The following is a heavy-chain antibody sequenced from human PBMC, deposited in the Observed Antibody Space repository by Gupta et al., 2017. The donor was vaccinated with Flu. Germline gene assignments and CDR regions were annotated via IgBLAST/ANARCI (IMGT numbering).Heavy chain of an antibody. J-gene: IGHJ6*02. CDR2: ISWNSGSI. CDR3: AKGVLLPPSDSSGYPPERPDYYGMDV. Sequence: EVQLVESGGGLVQPGRSLRLSCAASGFTFDDYAMHWVRPAPGKGLEWVSGISWNSGSIGYADSVKGRFTISRDNAKNSLYLQMNSLRAEDTALYYCAKGVLLPPSDSSGYPPERPDYYGMDVWGQGTTVTVSS. D-gene: IGHD3-22*01. CDR1: GFTFDDYA. V-gene: IGHV3-9*01.